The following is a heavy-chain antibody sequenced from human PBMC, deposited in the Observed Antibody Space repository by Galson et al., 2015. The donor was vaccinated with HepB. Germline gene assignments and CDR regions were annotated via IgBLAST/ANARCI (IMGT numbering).Heavy chain of an antibody. J-gene: IGHJ2*01. V-gene: IGHV3-43D*03. CDR3: AKGVRRLTGYSLGDGYFDL. CDR1: GFTFADYA. CDR2: ISWDGGST. D-gene: IGHD3-9*01. Sequence: SLRLSCAASGFTFADYAMHWVRQAPGKGLEWVSLISWDGGSTYYADSVKGRFTISRDNSKNSLYLQMNSLRAEDTALYYCAKGVRRLTGYSLGDGYFDLWGRGTLVTVSS.